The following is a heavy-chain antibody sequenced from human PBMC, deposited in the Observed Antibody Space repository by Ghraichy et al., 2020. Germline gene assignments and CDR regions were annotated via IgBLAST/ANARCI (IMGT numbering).Heavy chain of an antibody. V-gene: IGHV4-61*01. CDR2: IYYSGST. CDR1: GGSVSSGSYY. CDR3: ARHEQVIPYGGFDY. J-gene: IGHJ4*02. D-gene: IGHD3-22*01. Sequence: SETLSLTCTVSGGSVSSGSYYWSWIRQPPGKGLEWIGYIYYSGSTNYNPSLKSRVTISVDTSKNQFSLKLSSVTAADTAVYYCARHEQVIPYGGFDYWGQGTLVTVSS.